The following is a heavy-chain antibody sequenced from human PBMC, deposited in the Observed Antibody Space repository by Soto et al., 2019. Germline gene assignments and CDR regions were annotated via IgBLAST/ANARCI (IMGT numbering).Heavy chain of an antibody. CDR3: SGQTSWGY. J-gene: IGHJ4*02. CDR1: GFTFSGSA. Sequence: EVQLVESGGSLVQPGGSLKLSCATSGFTFSGSAMHWVRQASGKGLEWIGRIRSKADNYATAYAASVKGRFTIYRDDSKDTAYVQMSSLKSEDTAVYYCSGQTSWGYWGQGTLVTVSS. CDR2: IRSKADNYAT. D-gene: IGHD3-16*01. V-gene: IGHV3-73*01.